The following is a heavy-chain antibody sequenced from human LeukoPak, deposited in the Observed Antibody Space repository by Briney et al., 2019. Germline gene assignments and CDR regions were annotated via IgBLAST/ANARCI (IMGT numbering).Heavy chain of an antibody. CDR1: GASISNYY. CDR3: ARGIWEMATIPYWYFDI. J-gene: IGHJ2*01. D-gene: IGHD5-24*01. CDR2: ISTSGST. V-gene: IGHV4-4*07. Sequence: SETLSLTCTVSGASISNYYWSWIRQPAGKGLEWIGRISTSGSTNYNPSLKSRVTMSVDTSKNQFSLKLSSVTAADTALYYCARGIWEMATIPYWYFDIWGRGTLVTVSS.